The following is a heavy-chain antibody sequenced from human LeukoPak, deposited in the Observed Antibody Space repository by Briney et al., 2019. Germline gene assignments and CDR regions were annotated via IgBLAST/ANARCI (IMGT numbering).Heavy chain of an antibody. CDR3: ARPSRTGSGWDAFDI. CDR2: IYYSGST. CDR1: GGSISNYY. D-gene: IGHD3-22*01. Sequence: SETLSLTCTVSGGSISNYYWNWIRQPPGKELEWIGYIYYSGSTNYNPSLTSRVTISVDTSKNQFSLNLSSVTAADTAVYYCARPSRTGSGWDAFDIWGQGTMVTVSS. J-gene: IGHJ3*02. V-gene: IGHV4-59*08.